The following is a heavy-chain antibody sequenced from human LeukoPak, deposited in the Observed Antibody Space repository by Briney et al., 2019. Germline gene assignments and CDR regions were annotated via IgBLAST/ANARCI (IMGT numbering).Heavy chain of an antibody. Sequence: GASVKVSCKASGYTFTSHDINWVRQATGQGLEWMGWMNPNSGNTGYAQKFQGRVTMTRNTSISTAYMELSSLRSEDTAVYYCARASSWYRSYYYYYMDVWGKGTTVTISS. D-gene: IGHD6-13*01. CDR3: ARASSWYRSYYYYYMDV. V-gene: IGHV1-8*01. CDR2: MNPNSGNT. J-gene: IGHJ6*03. CDR1: GYTFTSHD.